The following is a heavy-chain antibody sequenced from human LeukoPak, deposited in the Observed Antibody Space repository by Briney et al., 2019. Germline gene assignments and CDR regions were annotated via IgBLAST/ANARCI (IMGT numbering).Heavy chain of an antibody. D-gene: IGHD3-3*01. V-gene: IGHV4-59*02. CDR3: AIMGSAYGNAFDV. J-gene: IGHJ3*01. Sequence: SETLSLTCAVSGVSVNSHFCSWVRHSPGKELEWIGYYYYGGSTLYNPSLSSRVTISVDASKNHFSLRLNSVTGADTGVYYCAIMGSAYGNAFDVWGQGTMVTVSP. CDR2: YYYGGST. CDR1: GVSVNSHF.